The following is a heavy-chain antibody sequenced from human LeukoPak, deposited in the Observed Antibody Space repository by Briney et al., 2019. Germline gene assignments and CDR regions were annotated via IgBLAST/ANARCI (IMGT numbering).Heavy chain of an antibody. CDR3: AKGYCDSSGYIDY. CDR1: GFTFSSYA. CDR2: ISGSGGST. J-gene: IGHJ4*02. V-gene: IGHV3-23*01. D-gene: IGHD3-22*01. Sequence: PGGSLRLSCAASGFTFSSYAMSWVRQAPGKRLEWVSAISGSGGSTYYADSVKGRFTISRDNSKNTLYLQMNSLRAEDTAVYFCAKGYCDSSGYIDYWGQGTLVTVSS.